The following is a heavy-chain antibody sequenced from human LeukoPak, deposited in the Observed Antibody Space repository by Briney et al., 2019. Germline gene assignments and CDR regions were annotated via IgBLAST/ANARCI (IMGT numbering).Heavy chain of an antibody. Sequence: SDTLSLTCTVSGGSISSISYYWGWIRQPPGKGREWIGSIYYSGSTYYNPSLKSRVTISVDTSKNQFSLKLSSVTAADTAVYYCARQGYSSRLAYYFDYWGQGTLVTVSS. D-gene: IGHD6-13*01. J-gene: IGHJ4*02. CDR2: IYYSGST. CDR3: ARQGYSSRLAYYFDY. CDR1: GGSISSISYY. V-gene: IGHV4-39*01.